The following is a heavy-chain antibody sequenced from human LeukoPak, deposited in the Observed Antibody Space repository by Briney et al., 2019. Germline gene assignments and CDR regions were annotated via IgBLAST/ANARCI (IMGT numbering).Heavy chain of an antibody. D-gene: IGHD3-10*01. Sequence: GRSLRPSWAASGFTFSSYAMSWVRQAAGNGLEWVSAISGRGGSTYYADSVKGRFTISRDNSKNTLYLQMNRLRAEDTAVYYCAKDYYYGPGAYWGQGTLVTVSS. CDR2: ISGRGGST. V-gene: IGHV3-23*01. CDR1: GFTFSSYA. CDR3: AKDYYYGPGAY. J-gene: IGHJ4*02.